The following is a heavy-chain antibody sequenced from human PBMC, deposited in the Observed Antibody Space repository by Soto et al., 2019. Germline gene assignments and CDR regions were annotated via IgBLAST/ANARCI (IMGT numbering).Heavy chain of an antibody. CDR2: ISAHNGNT. J-gene: IGHJ6*02. D-gene: IGHD6-13*01. Sequence: QVQLVQSGAEVKKPGASVKVSCKASGYTFTSYVISWVRQAPGQGLEWMGWISAHNGNTNYAPKLNGRVTMTTDTSTSTAYMELRSLTSDDTAVYYRASYREQLVLYGMVVWGQGTTVTVSS. V-gene: IGHV1-18*01. CDR1: GYTFTSYV. CDR3: ASYREQLVLYGMVV.